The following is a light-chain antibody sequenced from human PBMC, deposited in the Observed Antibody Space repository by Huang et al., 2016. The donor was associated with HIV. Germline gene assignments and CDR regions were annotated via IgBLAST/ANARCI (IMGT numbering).Light chain of an antibody. J-gene: IGKJ1*01. V-gene: IGKV1-6*02. CDR1: QDITND. Sequence: AIQLTQSPSSLSASVGDRVTITCRASQDITNDLGWYQQKPGKAPKLLISAASTLRSGVPSRFSGSGSGTDFTLTISSLQPEDFATYFCLQDFNYPRTFGQGTRVGIK. CDR3: LQDFNYPRT. CDR2: AAS.